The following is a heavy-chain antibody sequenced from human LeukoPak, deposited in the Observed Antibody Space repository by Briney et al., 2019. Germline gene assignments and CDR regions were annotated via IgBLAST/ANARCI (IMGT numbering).Heavy chain of an antibody. Sequence: SETLSLTCAVYGGSFSGSYWSWIRQPPGKGLEWIGEINHSGSTNYNPSLKSRLTISVDTSKNQFSLRLSSVTAADTAIYYCARRHGTYIGNIWGQGTLVTVSS. CDR1: GGSFSGSY. J-gene: IGHJ3*02. CDR3: ARRHGTYIGNI. CDR2: INHSGST. V-gene: IGHV4-34*01. D-gene: IGHD3-10*01.